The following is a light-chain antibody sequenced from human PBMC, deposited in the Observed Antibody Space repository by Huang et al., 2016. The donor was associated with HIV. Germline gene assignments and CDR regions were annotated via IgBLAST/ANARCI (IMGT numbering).Light chain of an antibody. CDR1: QSMSSL. V-gene: IGKV1-5*03. CDR2: KAS. J-gene: IGKJ1*01. CDR3: QYYNNYSGA. Sequence: DIQMTQSASTLSASVGDRVTIPCRASQSMSSLLAWYQQKPGKAPKRLIYKASTLEIGVPSRFSASGSGTEFTLTISSLQPDDFATYYCQYYNNYSGAFGQGTKVEFK.